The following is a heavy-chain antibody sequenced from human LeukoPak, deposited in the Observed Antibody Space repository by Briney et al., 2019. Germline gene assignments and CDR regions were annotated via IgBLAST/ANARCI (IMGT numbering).Heavy chain of an antibody. J-gene: IGHJ3*01. D-gene: IGHD1-7*01. CDR3: ARVPGGGTAAN. V-gene: IGHV4-61*01. Sequence: SETLSLTCTVSGGSVSSGSYYWSWIRQPPGEGLEGSGDIYYSGSTNYNPSLKSRVTMSGDTSKNQFSLKLSSVIAADTAVYYCARVPGGGTAANWGQGTMVTVSS. CDR2: IYYSGST. CDR1: GGSVSSGSYY.